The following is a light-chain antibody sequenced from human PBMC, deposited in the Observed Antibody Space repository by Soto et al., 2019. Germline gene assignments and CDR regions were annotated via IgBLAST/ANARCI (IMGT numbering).Light chain of an antibody. V-gene: IGKV3-15*01. CDR1: QSVRSN. CDR3: QQYNNWPSNT. Sequence: DIVMTQSPATLSASPGERATLTCRASQSVRSNLAWYQQKPGQAPRLLIYGASIRASGIPPRFSGSGSGTEFNLTIISLQSEDFVAYYCQQYNNWPSNTFGGGTKVEIK. J-gene: IGKJ4*01. CDR2: GAS.